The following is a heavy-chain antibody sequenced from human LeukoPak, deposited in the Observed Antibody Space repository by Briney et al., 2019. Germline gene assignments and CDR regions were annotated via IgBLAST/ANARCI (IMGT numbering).Heavy chain of an antibody. CDR1: GFTFSGYW. V-gene: IGHV3-7*01. CDR3: ARESFAARWD. D-gene: IGHD6-6*01. J-gene: IGHJ4*02. CDR2: INPDGGAK. Sequence: GGSLRLSCAASGFTFSGYWMSWVRQAPGKGLEWVASINPDGGAKYYLDSVKGRFTISRDNAKNSLYLQMNSLTAEDTAVYYCARESFAARWDWGQGTLVTVSS.